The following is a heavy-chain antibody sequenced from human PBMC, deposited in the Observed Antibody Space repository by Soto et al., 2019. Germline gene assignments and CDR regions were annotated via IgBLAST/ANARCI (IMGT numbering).Heavy chain of an antibody. D-gene: IGHD3-10*01. V-gene: IGHV1-18*01. CDR2: ISAYNGNT. CDR3: ARVYRITMVRGELSEY. CDR1: GYTFTSYG. Sequence: QVQLVQSGAEVKKPGASVKVSCKASGYTFTSYGISWVRQAPGQGLEWMGWISAYNGNTNYAQKLQGRVTMTTDTSASTAYMELRSLRSDDTAVYYCARVYRITMVRGELSEYWGQGTLVTVSS. J-gene: IGHJ4*02.